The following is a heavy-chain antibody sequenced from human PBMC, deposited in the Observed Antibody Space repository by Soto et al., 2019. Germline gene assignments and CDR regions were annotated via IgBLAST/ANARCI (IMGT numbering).Heavy chain of an antibody. D-gene: IGHD4-17*01. CDR1: GGSISRYY. Sequence: TSETLSLTCTFSGGSISRYYWSLIRQPPGKGLEWIGYIYYSGSTNYNPSLKSRVTISVDTSKNQFSLKLTSVTAADTSVYYCAGLYGGTFDSWGQGTLVPVSS. CDR3: AGLYGGTFDS. CDR2: IYYSGST. J-gene: IGHJ4*02. V-gene: IGHV4-59*01.